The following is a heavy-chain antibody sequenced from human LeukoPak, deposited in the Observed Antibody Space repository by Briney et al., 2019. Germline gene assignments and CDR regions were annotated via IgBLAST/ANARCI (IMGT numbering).Heavy chain of an antibody. CDR3: ARVPMVRGAPDDY. CDR1: GGSLSDYH. V-gene: IGHV4-34*01. J-gene: IGHJ4*02. D-gene: IGHD3-10*01. CDR2: ISHSGST. Sequence: SSETLSLTCAVYGGSLSDYHWRWIRQPPGKGLEWIGEISHSGSTNYNPSIKSRVTISVATSKHQFSLKLSSVTAADTAVYYCARVPMVRGAPDDYWGQGTLVTVYS.